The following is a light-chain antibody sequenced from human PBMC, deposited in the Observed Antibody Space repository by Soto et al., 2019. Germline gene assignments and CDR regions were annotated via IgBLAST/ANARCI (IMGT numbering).Light chain of an antibody. CDR1: QSVSSNF. CDR2: GAS. Sequence: EIVLTQSPGTLSLSPGARATLSCRASQSVSSNFLAWYQQKPGQAPRLLIYGASSRATGIPDRFIGSGSGTDFTLTISRLEPEDFAVYYCQHYVTSLTTFGQGTKVDIK. CDR3: QHYVTSLTT. J-gene: IGKJ1*01. V-gene: IGKV3-20*01.